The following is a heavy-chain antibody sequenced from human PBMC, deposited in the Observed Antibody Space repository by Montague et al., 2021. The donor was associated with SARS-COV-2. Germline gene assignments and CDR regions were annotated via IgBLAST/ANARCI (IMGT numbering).Heavy chain of an antibody. CDR1: GGSISTSPYF. Sequence: SETLSLTCTVSGGSISTSPYFWGWIRQPPGKGLEWIGSIYYSGSTYYNPSLKSRVAISLDTSENLFSLNLTSVTAADTAVYYCARGSGTEVAGTDFDYWGQGTLVTVSS. D-gene: IGHD6-19*01. CDR2: IYYSGST. J-gene: IGHJ4*02. V-gene: IGHV4-39*07. CDR3: ARGSGTEVAGTDFDY.